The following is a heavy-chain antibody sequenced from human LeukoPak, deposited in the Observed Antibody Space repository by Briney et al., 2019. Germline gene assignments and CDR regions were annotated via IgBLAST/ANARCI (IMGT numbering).Heavy chain of an antibody. J-gene: IGHJ6*03. D-gene: IGHD6-25*01. CDR2: ISASGATT. V-gene: IGHV3-23*01. CDR1: GMTFTDTW. Sequence: GGSLRLSCAASGMTFTDTWMSWVRQAPGKGLEWVSSISASGATTYLADAVKGRFTITRDHSDNMLSLQMNSLRGDDTAVYYCARAEAAGDNRGGYYYYYMDVWGKGTTVTVSS. CDR3: ARAEAAGDNRGGYYYYYMDV.